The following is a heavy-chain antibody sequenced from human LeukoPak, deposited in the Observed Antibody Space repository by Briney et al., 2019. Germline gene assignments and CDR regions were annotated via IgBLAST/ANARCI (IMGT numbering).Heavy chain of an antibody. V-gene: IGHV4-39*01. CDR2: IYYSGST. CDR1: GGSISSSSYY. D-gene: IGHD3-22*01. J-gene: IGHJ6*02. CDR3: ARQPGYYDSSGYYPLPYYYGMDV. Sequence: PSETLSPTCTVSGGSISSSSYYWGWIRQPPGKGLEWIGSIYYSGSTYYNPSLKSRVTISVDTSKNQISLKLSSVTAADTAVYYCARQPGYYDSSGYYPLPYYYGMDVWGQGTTVTVSS.